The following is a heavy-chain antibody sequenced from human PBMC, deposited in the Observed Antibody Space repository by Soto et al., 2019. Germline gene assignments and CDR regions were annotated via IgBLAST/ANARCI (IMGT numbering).Heavy chain of an antibody. J-gene: IGHJ6*02. V-gene: IGHV4-4*02. CDR2: IYQSGST. Sequence: QVQLQESGPGLVKPSGTLSVTCAVSGGSISDSLWWNWVRQPPGKGLEWIGEIYQSGSTHYSPSLKSRVTMSIDKSNNQLFLRLTSVTAADTAVYYCARPVHDNSGHYYGGLDVWGPGTTVTVSS. CDR3: ARPVHDNSGHYYGGLDV. CDR1: GGSISDSLW. D-gene: IGHD3-22*01.